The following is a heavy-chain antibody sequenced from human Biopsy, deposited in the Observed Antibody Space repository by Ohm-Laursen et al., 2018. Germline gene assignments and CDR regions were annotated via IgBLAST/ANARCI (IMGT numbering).Heavy chain of an antibody. CDR3: ARDRGYYSDRTVPGYFDL. J-gene: IGHJ2*01. CDR2: VYYTGST. D-gene: IGHD3-22*01. Sequence: SETLSLTCSVSGDSISSYYWSWIRQPPGKGLQWIGYVYYTGSTDYNPSLQSRVTISVDTSKNHFSLRLRSVTPADTAIYYCARDRGYYSDRTVPGYFDLRAVAPWSRSPQ. CDR1: GDSISSYY. V-gene: IGHV4-59*01.